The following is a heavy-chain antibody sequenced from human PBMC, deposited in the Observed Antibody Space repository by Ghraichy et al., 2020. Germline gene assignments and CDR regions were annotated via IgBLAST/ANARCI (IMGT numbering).Heavy chain of an antibody. CDR2: IKPDGGGT. V-gene: IGHV3-7*03. J-gene: IGHJ4*02. CDR3: ATPKGAY. Sequence: GGSLRLSCAASGFTFSNFWMSWVRRAPGKGLVWVANIKPDGGGTWYMDSVKGRFTISRDNVRNSLYLQMHSLTAEDSAVYYCATPKGAYWGQGTLVTVSS. D-gene: IGHD3-16*01. CDR1: GFTFSNFW.